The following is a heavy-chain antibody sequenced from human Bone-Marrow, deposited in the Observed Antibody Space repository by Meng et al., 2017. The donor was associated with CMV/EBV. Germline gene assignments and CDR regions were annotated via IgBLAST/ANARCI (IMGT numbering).Heavy chain of an antibody. CDR2: VSYSGSA. J-gene: IGHJ4*01. V-gene: IGHV4-4*02. CDR1: GGSITASCKY. CDR3: ARSSGWWSLED. D-gene: IGHD2-15*01. Sequence: SETLSLTCAVSGGSITASCKYWSWVRQPPGKGLEWIGEVSYSGSAKYVSALQSRATISIDKTKSQFSLKLIPVTAADTGVYFCARSSGWWSLEDWGQGALVTVSS.